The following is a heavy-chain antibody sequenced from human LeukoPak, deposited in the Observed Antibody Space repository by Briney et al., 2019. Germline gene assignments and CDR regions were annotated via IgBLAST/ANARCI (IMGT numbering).Heavy chain of an antibody. CDR1: GFTVSSNY. CDR3: AKDQWLVLDY. CDR2: IYSGGST. D-gene: IGHD6-19*01. Sequence: GGSLRLSCAASGFTVSSNYMSWVRQAPGKGLEWVSVIYSGGSTYYADSVKGRFTISRDNSKNTLYLQMNSLRAEDTAVYSCAKDQWLVLDYWGQGTLVTVSS. J-gene: IGHJ4*02. V-gene: IGHV3-53*05.